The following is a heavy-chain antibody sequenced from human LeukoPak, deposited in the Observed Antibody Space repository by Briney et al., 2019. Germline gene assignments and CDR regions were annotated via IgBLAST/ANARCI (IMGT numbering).Heavy chain of an antibody. D-gene: IGHD4-17*01. V-gene: IGHV3-23*01. CDR2: ISGSGAIT. CDR3: AKTIAVTESYWYGMDV. J-gene: IGHJ6*02. CDR1: GFTFSSYT. Sequence: GGSLRLSCAASGFTFSSYTMTWARQTPGKGLEWVSGISGSGAITDYVDSVKGRFTISRDNSKNTVYLQMHSLRTEDTAVYYCAKTIAVTESYWYGMDVWGQGTTVTVSS.